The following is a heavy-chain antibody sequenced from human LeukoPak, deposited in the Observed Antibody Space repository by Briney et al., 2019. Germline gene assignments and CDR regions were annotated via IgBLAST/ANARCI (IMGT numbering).Heavy chain of an antibody. CDR3: AKRGVVIRVILVGFHKEAYYFDS. V-gene: IGHV3-23*01. J-gene: IGHJ4*02. D-gene: IGHD3-22*01. CDR1: GITLSNYG. CDR2: ISDSGGRT. Sequence: GGSLRLSCAVSGITLSNYGMSWVHQAPGKGLEWVAGISDSGGRTNYADSVKGRFTISRDNPKNTLYLQMNSLRAEDTAVYFCAKRGVVIRVILVGFHKEAYYFDSWGRGALVTVSS.